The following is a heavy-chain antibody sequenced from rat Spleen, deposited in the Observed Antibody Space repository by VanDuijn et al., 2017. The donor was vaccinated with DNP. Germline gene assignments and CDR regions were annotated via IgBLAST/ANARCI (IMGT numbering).Heavy chain of an antibody. CDR2: ISYDGSTT. V-gene: IGHV5-7*01. Sequence: EVQLVESGGGLVQPGRSLKLSCAASGFTFSNYDMAWVRQAPKKGLEWVATISYDGSTTDYRDSVKGRFTMSRDNARRTLYLQMDSLRSEDTVTYYCARPDYWGQGVMVTVSS. CDR1: GFTFSNYD. CDR3: ARPDY. J-gene: IGHJ2*01.